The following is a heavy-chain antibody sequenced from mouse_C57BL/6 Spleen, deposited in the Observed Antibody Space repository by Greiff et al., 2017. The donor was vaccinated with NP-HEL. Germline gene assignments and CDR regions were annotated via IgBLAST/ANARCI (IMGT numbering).Heavy chain of an antibody. CDR3: ARCYYGSRYYFDY. Sequence: VQLQQPGAELVKPGASVKLSCKASGYTFTSYWMHWVKQRPGQGLEWIGMIHPNSGSTNYNEKFKSKATLTVDKSSSTAYMQLSSLTSEDSAVYYCARCYYGSRYYFDYWGQGTTLTVSS. CDR2: IHPNSGST. V-gene: IGHV1-64*01. CDR1: GYTFTSYW. D-gene: IGHD1-1*01. J-gene: IGHJ2*01.